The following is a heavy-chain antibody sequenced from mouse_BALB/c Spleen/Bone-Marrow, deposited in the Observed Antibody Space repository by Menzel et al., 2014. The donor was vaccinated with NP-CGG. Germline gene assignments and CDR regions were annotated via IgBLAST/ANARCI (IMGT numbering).Heavy chain of an antibody. CDR1: GYTFTSYW. J-gene: IGHJ4*01. Sequence: QVQLQQSGAEPARPGASVKLSGKASGYTFTSYWMQWVKQRPGQGLEWIGAIYPGDGDTRFTQKFKGKATLTADKSSSTAYMQLSSLASEDSAVYYCARAKRYGEMDYWGQGTSVTVSS. D-gene: IGHD2-14*01. CDR2: IYPGDGDT. CDR3: ARAKRYGEMDY. V-gene: IGHV1-87*01.